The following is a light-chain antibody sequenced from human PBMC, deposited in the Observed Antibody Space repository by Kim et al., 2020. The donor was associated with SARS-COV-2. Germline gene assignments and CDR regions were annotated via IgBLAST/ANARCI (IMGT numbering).Light chain of an antibody. V-gene: IGLV4-69*01. J-gene: IGLJ3*02. CDR3: QTWGTGTLV. Sequence: ASVKLTCTLSSGHSSYGIAWHQQQREKGPRYLMKVNSDGSHNKGDGILDRFSGSSSGAERYLTISSLQSEDEADYYCQTWGTGTLVFGGGTQLTVL. CDR1: SGHSSYG. CDR2: VNSDGSH.